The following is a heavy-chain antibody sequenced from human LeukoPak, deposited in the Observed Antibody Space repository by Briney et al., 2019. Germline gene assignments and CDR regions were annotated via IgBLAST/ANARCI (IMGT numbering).Heavy chain of an antibody. J-gene: IGHJ6*02. CDR1: AFTFRTYW. CDR3: AREYYYDSSGYRNYYYYYGMDV. Sequence: GGSLRLSCAASAFTFRTYWMSWVRQAPGKGLEWVAMIKPDGSEQYYVDSVKGLFTISRDNAKNSLYLQMTSLRAEDTAVYYCAREYYYDSSGYRNYYYYYGMDVWGQGTTVTVSS. D-gene: IGHD3-22*01. CDR2: IKPDGSEQ. V-gene: IGHV3-7*01.